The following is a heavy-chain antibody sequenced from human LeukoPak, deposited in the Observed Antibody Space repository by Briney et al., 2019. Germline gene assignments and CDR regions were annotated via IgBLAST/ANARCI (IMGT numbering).Heavy chain of an antibody. J-gene: IGHJ4*02. CDR3: ARAWDPPTMVRGYPIPGY. V-gene: IGHV3-21*01. CDR2: ISSSSSYI. Sequence: GGSLRLSCAASGFTFSSYSMNWVRQAPGKGLEWVSSISSSSSYIYYADSVKGRFTISRDNAKNSLYLQMNSLRAEDTAMYYCARAWDPPTMVRGYPIPGYWGQGTLVTVSS. D-gene: IGHD3-10*01. CDR1: GFTFSSYS.